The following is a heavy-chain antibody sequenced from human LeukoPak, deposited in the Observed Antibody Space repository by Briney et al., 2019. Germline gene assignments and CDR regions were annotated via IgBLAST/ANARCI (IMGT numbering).Heavy chain of an antibody. D-gene: IGHD5-24*01. CDR2: IYTSGST. CDR1: GGSISSGSYY. J-gene: IGHJ4*02. CDR3: ARGPLEMATTESHFDY. V-gene: IGHV4-61*02. Sequence: PSQTLSLTCTVSGGSISSGSYYWSWIRQPAGKGLEWIGRIYTSGSTNYNPSLKSRVTISVDTSKNQFSLKLSSVTAADTAVYYCARGPLEMATTESHFDYWGQGTLVTVSS.